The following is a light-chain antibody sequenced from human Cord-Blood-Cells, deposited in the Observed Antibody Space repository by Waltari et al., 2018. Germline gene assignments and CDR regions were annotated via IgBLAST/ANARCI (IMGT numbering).Light chain of an antibody. CDR2: EVS. V-gene: IGLV2-8*01. CDR3: SSYAGSNNVWV. J-gene: IGLJ3*02. Sequence: QSALTQPPSASGSPGQSVTISCTGTSSDVGGYNYVSWYQQHPGKAPKLMIYEVSKRPAGVPDRFSGYKSGNTASLTVSGLQAEDEADYYCSSYAGSNNVWVFGGGTKLTVL. CDR1: SSDVGGYNY.